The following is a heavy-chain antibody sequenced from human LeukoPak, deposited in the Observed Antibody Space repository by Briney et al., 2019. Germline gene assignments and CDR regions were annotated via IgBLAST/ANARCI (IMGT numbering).Heavy chain of an antibody. D-gene: IGHD3-10*01. J-gene: IGHJ4*02. CDR2: IYYSGGT. CDR3: ARARPPFDYYGSGAVSSGYYFDY. V-gene: IGHV4-31*03. CDR1: GGSISSGGYY. Sequence: SETLSLTCTVSGGSISSGGYYWSWIRQHPGKGLEWIGYIYYSGGTYYNPSLKSRVTISVDTSKNQFSLKLSSVTAADTAVYYCARARPPFDYYGSGAVSSGYYFDYWGQGTLVTVSS.